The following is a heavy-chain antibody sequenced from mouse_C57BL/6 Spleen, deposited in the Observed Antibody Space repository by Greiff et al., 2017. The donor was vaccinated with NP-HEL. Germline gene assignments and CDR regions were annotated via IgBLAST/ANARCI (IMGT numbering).Heavy chain of an antibody. J-gene: IGHJ2*01. D-gene: IGHD1-1*01. CDR3: ARGGGYYGSRPSLDY. CDR2: IDPSDSYT. V-gene: IGHV1-59*01. CDR1: GYTFTSYW. Sequence: QVQLQHPGAELVRPGTSVKLSCKASGYTFTSYWMHWVKQRPGQGLEWIGVIDPSDSYTNYNQKFKGKATLTVDTSSSTAYMQLSSLTSEDSAVYYCARGGGYYGSRPSLDYWGQGTTLTVSS.